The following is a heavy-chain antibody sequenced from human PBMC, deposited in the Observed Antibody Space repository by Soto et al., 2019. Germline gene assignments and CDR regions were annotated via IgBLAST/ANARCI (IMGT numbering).Heavy chain of an antibody. CDR3: AKVFVFTIREGFDY. CDR2: ITGRGDST. CDR1: GFAFSSYG. D-gene: IGHD3-3*01. J-gene: IGHJ4*02. V-gene: IGHV3-23*01. Sequence: LGGCLRLSGAAAGFAFSSYGMSWVRQAKGKGLEWVSAITGRGDSTYYADSVKGRFTVSRDNSKNTLYLQMNSLRAEDTAVYYCAKVFVFTIREGFDYWGLGTLVTVSS.